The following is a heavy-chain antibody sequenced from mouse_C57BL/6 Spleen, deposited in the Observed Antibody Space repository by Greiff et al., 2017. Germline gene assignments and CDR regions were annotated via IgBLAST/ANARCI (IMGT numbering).Heavy chain of an antibody. J-gene: IGHJ4*01. Sequence: QVQLQQSGPELVKPGASVKISCKASGYTFTDYYINWVKQRPGQGLEWIGWIFPGSGSTYYNEKLKGKATLTVDKSSSTAYMLLSSLTSEDSAVYFSARRYYDGSSSYSMDYWGQGTSVTVSS. CDR3: ARRYYDGSSSYSMDY. V-gene: IGHV1-75*01. D-gene: IGHD1-1*01. CDR2: IFPGSGST. CDR1: GYTFTDYY.